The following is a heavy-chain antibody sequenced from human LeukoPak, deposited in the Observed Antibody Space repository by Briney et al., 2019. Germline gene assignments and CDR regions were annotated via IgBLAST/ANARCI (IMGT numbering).Heavy chain of an antibody. D-gene: IGHD2-2*01. CDR3: ARDLNYASDY. J-gene: IGHJ4*02. V-gene: IGHV1-2*06. Sequence: ASVKVSCKASGYTFTSYDMHWVRQAPGQGLEWMGRINPNSGGTNYAQKFQGRVTMTRDTSISIAYMELSRLRSDDTAVYYCARDLNYASDYWGQGTLVTVSS. CDR1: GYTFTSYD. CDR2: INPNSGGT.